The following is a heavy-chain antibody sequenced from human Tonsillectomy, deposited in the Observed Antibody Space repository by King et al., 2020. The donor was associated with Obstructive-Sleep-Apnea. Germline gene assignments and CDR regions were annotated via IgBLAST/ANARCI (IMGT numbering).Heavy chain of an antibody. V-gene: IGHV4-59*01. CDR2: IYYSGNT. J-gene: IGHJ4*02. CDR3: ARVFGVVIDY. CDR1: GGSISSYY. D-gene: IGHD3-3*01. Sequence: QLQESGPGLVKPSETLSLTCTVSGGSISSYYWNWIRQPPGKGLEWIGYIYYSGNTNYNPSLKSRVTISVDTSKNQFSLKLYSLTAADTAVYYCARVFGVVIDYWGQGTLVTVSS.